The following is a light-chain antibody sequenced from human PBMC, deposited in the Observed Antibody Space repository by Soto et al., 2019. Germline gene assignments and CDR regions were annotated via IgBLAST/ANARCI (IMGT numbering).Light chain of an antibody. CDR2: DAS. Sequence: DIQMTQSPSTLSASVGDRITITCRASQSVSAWVAWYQQKPGKAPKVVIYDASSLESGVPSRFAGSRSGTEFTLTINSLQPDDSATYYCQQYNNYPRTFGQGTKVDIK. V-gene: IGKV1-5*01. J-gene: IGKJ1*01. CDR3: QQYNNYPRT. CDR1: QSVSAW.